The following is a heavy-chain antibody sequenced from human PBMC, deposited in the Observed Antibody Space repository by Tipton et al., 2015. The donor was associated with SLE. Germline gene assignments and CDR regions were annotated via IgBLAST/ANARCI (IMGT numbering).Heavy chain of an antibody. Sequence: GSLRLSCAASGFTFSAYEMNWVRQAPGKGLEWIAYINSGGGSKYYADSVKGRFTISRDNSKNTVYLQMHSLRAEDTAVYYCAREYDSGSFDYWGQGTLVTVSS. J-gene: IGHJ4*02. CDR3: AREYDSGSFDY. CDR1: GFTFSAYE. CDR2: INSGGGSK. V-gene: IGHV3-48*03. D-gene: IGHD3-10*01.